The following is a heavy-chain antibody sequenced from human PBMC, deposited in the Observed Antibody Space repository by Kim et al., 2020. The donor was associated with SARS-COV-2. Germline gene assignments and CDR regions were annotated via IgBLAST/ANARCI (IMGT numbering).Heavy chain of an antibody. V-gene: IGHV4-59*12. Sequence: SETLSLTCTVSGGSMKNYYWSWVRQSPGKGLEWIAYIYYTGNADYNASFKSRATISVDTSTNQFSLRLNSVTAADTAIYYCARVGSPWGYYFDQWGQGTPVTVST. CDR2: IYYTGNA. D-gene: IGHD3-16*01. J-gene: IGHJ4*02. CDR3: ARVGSPWGYYFDQ. CDR1: GGSMKNYY.